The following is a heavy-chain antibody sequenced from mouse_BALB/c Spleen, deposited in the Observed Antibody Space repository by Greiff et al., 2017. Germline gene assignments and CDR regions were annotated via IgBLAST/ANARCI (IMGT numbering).Heavy chain of an antibody. CDR1: GFTFSSFG. V-gene: IGHV5-17*02. CDR2: ISSGSSTI. J-gene: IGHJ4*01. Sequence: EVKLVDSGGGLVQPGGSRKLSCAASGFTFSSFGMHWVRQAPEKGLEWVAYISSGSSTIYYADTVKGRFTISRDNPKNTLFLQMTSLRSEDTAMYYCARYYSAMDYWGQGTSVTVSS. D-gene: IGHD1-1*02. CDR3: ARYYSAMDY.